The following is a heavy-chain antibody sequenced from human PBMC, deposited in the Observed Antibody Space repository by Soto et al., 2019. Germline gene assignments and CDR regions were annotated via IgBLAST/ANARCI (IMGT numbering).Heavy chain of an antibody. CDR2: VYATGTS. D-gene: IGHD4-17*01. Sequence: QVQVQESGPGLVKPSETLSLTCSVSGGSMSKFYWSWIRKTAGKGLEWMGRVYATGTSDYNPSLKSPMAMSFDISKKTSSLRLRSVTAADTGVYYCVRDGSKTLRDCFDPWGQGILVTVSS. CDR1: GGSMSKFY. J-gene: IGHJ5*02. CDR3: VRDGSKTLRDCFDP. V-gene: IGHV4-4*07.